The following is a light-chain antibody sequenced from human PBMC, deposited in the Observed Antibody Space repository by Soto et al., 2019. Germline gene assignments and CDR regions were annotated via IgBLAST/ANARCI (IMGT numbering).Light chain of an antibody. V-gene: IGLV2-8*01. CDR2: EVS. CDR3: SSYAGNNNLL. CDR1: NSDVGGYNY. J-gene: IGLJ2*01. Sequence: QSALTQPPSASGSPGQSVTISCTGTNSDVGGYNYVSWYQHHPGKAPKVIISEVSKRPSGVPDRFSGSKSGNTASLTVSGLQAEDEADYYCSSYAGNNNLLFGGGTKLTVL.